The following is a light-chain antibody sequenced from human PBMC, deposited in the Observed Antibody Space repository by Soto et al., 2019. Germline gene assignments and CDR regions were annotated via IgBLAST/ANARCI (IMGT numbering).Light chain of an antibody. CDR2: DIF. CDR1: QSVASG. J-gene: IGKJ4*01. CDR3: QQYNSLPLT. Sequence: EIVMTQSPATLSVSPGERATFSSRPSQSVASGLAWSQPKPGQAPRLVLYDIFTRATGVPTRISGSVSGTEFTLTISSLQSEDFADYYCQQYNSLPLTFGGGTKVEIK. V-gene: IGKV3D-15*01.